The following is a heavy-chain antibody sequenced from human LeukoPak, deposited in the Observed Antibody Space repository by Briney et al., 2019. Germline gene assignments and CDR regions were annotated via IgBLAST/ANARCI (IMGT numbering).Heavy chain of an antibody. J-gene: IGHJ4*02. CDR2: SNRNSGGT. Sequence: ASLKVSCKASGYTFTRYYMHWVPQAPRQGLECMGGSNRNSGGTNYAQNFQGRVTMTRDTSISTAYMELSRLRSDDTAVYYCARVDVTGSGSYFTAFDYWGQGTLVTVSS. CDR3: ARVDVTGSGSYFTAFDY. D-gene: IGHD3-10*01. V-gene: IGHV1-2*02. CDR1: GYTFTRYY.